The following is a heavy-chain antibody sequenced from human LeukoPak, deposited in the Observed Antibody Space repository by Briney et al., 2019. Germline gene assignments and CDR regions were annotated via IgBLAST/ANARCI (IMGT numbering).Heavy chain of an antibody. CDR1: GFTFSSYG. CDR2: IRYDGSNK. Sequence: GGSLRLSCAASGFTFSSYGIHWVCQAPGKGLEWVAFIRYDGSNKYYADSVKGRFTISRDNSKNTLYLQMNSLRAEDTAVYYCAKSYGSGSYSFDYWGQGTLVTVSS. D-gene: IGHD3-10*01. CDR3: AKSYGSGSYSFDY. V-gene: IGHV3-30*02. J-gene: IGHJ4*02.